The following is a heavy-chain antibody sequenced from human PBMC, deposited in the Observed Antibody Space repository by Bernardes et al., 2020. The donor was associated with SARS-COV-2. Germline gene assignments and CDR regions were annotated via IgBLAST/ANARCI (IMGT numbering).Heavy chain of an antibody. Sequence: GGSLRLSCAASGFTVSSNFMSWVRQAPGEGLEWVSVIFSSDSTYYADSVKGRFTISRDNSKNTLYLQMNSLKAEDTAVYYCARDMNRAFDIWGQGTVVTVSS. V-gene: IGHV3-66*01. CDR3: ARDMNRAFDI. CDR1: GFTVSSNF. J-gene: IGHJ3*02. CDR2: IFSSDST.